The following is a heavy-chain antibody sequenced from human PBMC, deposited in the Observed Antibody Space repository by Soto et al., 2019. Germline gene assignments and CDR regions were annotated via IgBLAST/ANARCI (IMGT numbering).Heavy chain of an antibody. J-gene: IGHJ6*02. CDR3: ARQGHMDV. V-gene: IGHV3-21*02. CDR1: GFTFSDYT. CDR2: ITSRSTYI. Sequence: EVQLVESGGGLVKPGGSRKLSCVASGFTFSDYTMTWVRQAPGKGREWVASITSRSTYIYFTDSLKGRFTISRDNVKNSLYMQMNTLRAEDTAVYYCARQGHMDVGGQGTTVTVSS.